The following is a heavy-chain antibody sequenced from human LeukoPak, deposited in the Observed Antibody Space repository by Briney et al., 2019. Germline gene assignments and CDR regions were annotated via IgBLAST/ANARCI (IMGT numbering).Heavy chain of an antibody. D-gene: IGHD3-10*01. V-gene: IGHV5-51*01. CDR3: ARPLIYYYGSGSYRDNAFDI. Sequence: GESLKISCKGSGYDFTTYWIGWFRQTPGKGLEWMGVIYPADSDTTYSPSFQGQVTISTDKSISTAYLQWSSLKASDTAMYYCARPLIYYYGSGSYRDNAFDIWGQGTMVTVSS. J-gene: IGHJ3*02. CDR2: IYPADSDT. CDR1: GYDFTTYW.